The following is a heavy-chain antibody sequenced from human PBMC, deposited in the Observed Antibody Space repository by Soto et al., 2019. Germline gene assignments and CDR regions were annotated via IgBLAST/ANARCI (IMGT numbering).Heavy chain of an antibody. CDR1: GFAFSSHA. Sequence: GGSLRLASAASGFAFSSHALSWVRQAPGKGLKWVSSITNTGLTTHYADSVKGRFTISRDNSKNTLYGQMNNLRADDTAVYYCAKGFDYGDTRGIDLWGQGTMVTVSS. CDR3: AKGFDYGDTRGIDL. CDR2: ITNTGLTT. D-gene: IGHD4-17*01. J-gene: IGHJ5*02. V-gene: IGHV3-23*01.